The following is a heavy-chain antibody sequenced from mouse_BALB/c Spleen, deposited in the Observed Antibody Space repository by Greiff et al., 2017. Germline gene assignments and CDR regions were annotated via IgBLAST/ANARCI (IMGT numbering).Heavy chain of an antibody. CDR3: ARRHYYGGGDV. D-gene: IGHD1-1*02. CDR2: ILPGSGST. V-gene: IGHV1-9*01. J-gene: IGHJ1*01. CDR1: GYTFSSYW. Sequence: QVQLKQSGAELMKPGASVKISCKATGYTFSSYWIEWVKQRPGHGLEWIGEILPGSGSTNYNEKFKGKAPFTADTSSNTAYMQLSSLTSEDSAVYYCARRHYYGGGDVRGAGTTVTVSS.